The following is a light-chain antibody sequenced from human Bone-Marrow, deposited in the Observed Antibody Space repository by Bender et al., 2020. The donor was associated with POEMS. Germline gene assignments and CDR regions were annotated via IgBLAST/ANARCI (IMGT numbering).Light chain of an antibody. CDR3: SSYTTTSTVV. CDR2: EVT. J-gene: IGLJ2*01. Sequence: QSALTQPASVSGSPGQSITISCTGTSSDVGGYDFVSWFQHKPGKDPKLIIYEVTKRPSGVPDRFSASKSGNTASLTISGLQAEDEADYYCSSYTTTSTVVFGGGTKLTVL. CDR1: SSDVGGYDF. V-gene: IGLV2-14*02.